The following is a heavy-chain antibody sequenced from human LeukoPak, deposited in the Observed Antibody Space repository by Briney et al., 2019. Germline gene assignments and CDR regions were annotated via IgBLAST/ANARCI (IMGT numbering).Heavy chain of an antibody. D-gene: IGHD4-23*01. CDR3: ARGSDYGGNNDAFDI. V-gene: IGHV1-2*02. CDR2: INPNSGGT. Sequence: GASVKVSCKASGYTFTSYGISWVRQAPGQGLEWMGWINPNSGGTNYAQKFQGRVTMTRDTSISTAYMELSRLRSDDTAVYYCARGSDYGGNNDAFDIWGQGTMVTVSS. J-gene: IGHJ3*02. CDR1: GYTFTSYG.